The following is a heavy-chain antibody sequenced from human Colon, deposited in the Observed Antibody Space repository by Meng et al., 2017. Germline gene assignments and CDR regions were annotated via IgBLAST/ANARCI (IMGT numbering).Heavy chain of an antibody. CDR1: GFTFSSFW. V-gene: IGHV3-7*01. CDR3: ARYYSSSRGGRMDY. J-gene: IGHJ4*02. D-gene: IGHD6-6*01. Sequence: GGSLRLSCAASGFTFSSFWMSWVRQAPGKGLEWVANIKPDGSEKYNVDSVKGRFTISRDNAKNSLSLQMNTLRAEDTAVYYCARYYSSSRGGRMDYWGQGTLVTVSS. CDR2: IKPDGSEK.